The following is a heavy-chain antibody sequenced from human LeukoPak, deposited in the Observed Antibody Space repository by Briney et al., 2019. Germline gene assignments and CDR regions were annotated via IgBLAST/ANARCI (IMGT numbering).Heavy chain of an antibody. CDR2: INPSGGST. CDR1: GYTFTSYY. D-gene: IGHD3-22*01. CDR3: ATRREYDSSGYHHEYFQH. V-gene: IGHV1-46*01. Sequence: RASVKVSCKASGYTFTSYYMHWVRQAPGQELEWMGIINPSGGSTSYAQKFQGRVTMTRDTSTSTVYMELSSLRSEDTAVYYCATRREYDSSGYHHEYFQHWGQGTLVTVSS. J-gene: IGHJ1*01.